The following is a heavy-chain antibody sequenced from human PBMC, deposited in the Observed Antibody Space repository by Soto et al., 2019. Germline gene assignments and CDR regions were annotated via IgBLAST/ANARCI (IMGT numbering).Heavy chain of an antibody. Sequence: GGSLRLSCVASGFTFSRYWMSWVRQAPGKGLERVANIKEDGSEKYYVESVEGRFTISRDNAKNSLYLQMNSLRAEDTAVYYCARDNLDILTGYYYYYGLDVWGQGTTVTVSS. CDR3: ARDNLDILTGYYYYYGLDV. V-gene: IGHV3-7*01. D-gene: IGHD3-9*01. J-gene: IGHJ6*02. CDR2: IKEDGSEK. CDR1: GFTFSRYW.